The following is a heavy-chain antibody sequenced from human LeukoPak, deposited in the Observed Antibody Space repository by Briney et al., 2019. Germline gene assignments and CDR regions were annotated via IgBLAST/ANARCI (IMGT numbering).Heavy chain of an antibody. CDR1: GYTFTGHY. CDR3: ARYLATIDGIAWYYFEN. J-gene: IGHJ4*02. V-gene: IGHV1-2*02. Sequence: ASVKVSCKASGYTFTGHYIHWVRQAPGQGFEWMGWINPNTGGTDYAQKFQDRIAISTYTSISTAYMELSRLRSDDTALYYCARYLATIDGIAWYYFENWGQGTLVTVS. D-gene: IGHD5-12*01. CDR2: INPNTGGT.